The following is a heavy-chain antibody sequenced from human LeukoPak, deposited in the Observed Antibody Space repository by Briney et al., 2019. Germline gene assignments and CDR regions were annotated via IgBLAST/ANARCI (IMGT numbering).Heavy chain of an antibody. D-gene: IGHD3-22*01. J-gene: IGHJ4*02. CDR1: GYSISSGYY. CDR3: ARVPISGHGTMIVVASFDY. Sequence: KPSETLSLTCTVSGYSISSGYYWGWIRQPPGKGLEWIGSIYHSGSTYYNPSLKSRVTISVDKSKNQFSLKLSSVTAADTAVYYCARVPISGHGTMIVVASFDYWAREPWSPSPQ. CDR2: IYHSGST. V-gene: IGHV4-38-2*02.